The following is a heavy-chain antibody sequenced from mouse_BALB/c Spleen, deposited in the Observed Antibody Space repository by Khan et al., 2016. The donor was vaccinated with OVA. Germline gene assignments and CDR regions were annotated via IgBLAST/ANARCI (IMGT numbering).Heavy chain of an antibody. V-gene: IGHV3-2*02. CDR3: ARTARIKY. CDR2: ISYSGST. Sequence: VQLKQSGPGLVKPSQSLSLTCTVTGYSITSGYGWNWIRQFPGNKLEWMGYISYSGSTNYNTSLKSRISITRDTSENQFFLQLNSVTTEDTATYYCARTARIKYWGQGTTLTVSS. J-gene: IGHJ2*01. CDR1: GYSITSGYG. D-gene: IGHD1-2*01.